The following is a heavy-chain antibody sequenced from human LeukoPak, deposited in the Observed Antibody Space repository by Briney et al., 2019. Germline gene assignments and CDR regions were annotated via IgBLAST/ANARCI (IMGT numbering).Heavy chain of an antibody. CDR1: GGSISSSSYY. V-gene: IGHV4-39*01. J-gene: IGHJ4*02. CDR2: IYYSGST. Sequence: SETLSLTCTVSGGSISSSSYYWGWIRQPRGKGLEWIGSIYYSGSTYYNPSLKSRVTISVDTSKNQFSLKLSSVTAADTAVYYCARHTYNWEWVYWGQGTLVTVSS. CDR3: ARHTYNWEWVY. D-gene: IGHD1-20*01.